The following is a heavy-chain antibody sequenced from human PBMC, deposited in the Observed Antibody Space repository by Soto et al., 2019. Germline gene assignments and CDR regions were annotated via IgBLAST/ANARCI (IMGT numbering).Heavy chain of an antibody. V-gene: IGHV3-11*01. CDR2: ISSSGSTI. CDR3: ARAGYCSSTSCPGAFDI. CDR1: GFPFSNYA. Sequence: SLRLSCAASGFPFSNYAMSWVRQAPAKGLEWVSYISSSGSTIYYADSVKGRFTISRDNAKNSLYLQMNSLRAEDTAVYYCARAGYCSSTSCPGAFDIWGQGTMVTVSS. D-gene: IGHD2-2*01. J-gene: IGHJ3*02.